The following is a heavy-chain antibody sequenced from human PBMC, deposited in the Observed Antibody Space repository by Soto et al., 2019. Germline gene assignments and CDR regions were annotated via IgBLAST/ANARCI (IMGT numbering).Heavy chain of an antibody. D-gene: IGHD3-3*01. Sequence: PSETLSLTCAVYGGSFSGYYWSWIRQPPGKGLEWIGETNHSGSTNYNPSLKSRVTISVDTSKNQFSLKLSSVTAADTAVYYCARGGLSKYYDFWGQGTTVTVSS. V-gene: IGHV4-34*01. CDR2: TNHSGST. CDR3: ARGGLSKYYDF. CDR1: GGSFSGYY. J-gene: IGHJ6*02.